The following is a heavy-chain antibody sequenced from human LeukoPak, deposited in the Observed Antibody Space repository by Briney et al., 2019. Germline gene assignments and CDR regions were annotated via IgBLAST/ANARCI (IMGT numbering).Heavy chain of an antibody. CDR2: IYYSGST. J-gene: IGHJ5*02. V-gene: IGHV4-30-4*01. Sequence: SETLSLTCTVSGGSISSGDYDWSWIRQPPGKGLEWIGYIYYSGSTYYNPSLKSRVTVSVDTSKNQFSLKLSSVTAADTAVYYCARGRGTAMVTSWFDPWGQGTLVTVSS. CDR1: GGSISSGDYD. D-gene: IGHD5-18*01. CDR3: ARGRGTAMVTSWFDP.